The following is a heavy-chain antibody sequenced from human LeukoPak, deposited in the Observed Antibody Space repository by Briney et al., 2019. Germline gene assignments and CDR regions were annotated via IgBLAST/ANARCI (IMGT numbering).Heavy chain of an antibody. CDR2: ISWNGARI. D-gene: IGHD6-19*01. Sequence: QTGGSLRLSCAASGFTFGEYTMPWVRQAPGKGLEWVSLISWNGARINYGDSVKGRFTISRDNSKNSLYLQMNSLRTEDTALYYCVKDLVAASENVRGWYSMDYWGQGTLVTVSS. CDR3: VKDLVAASENVRGWYSMDY. J-gene: IGHJ4*02. CDR1: GFTFGEYT. V-gene: IGHV3-43*01.